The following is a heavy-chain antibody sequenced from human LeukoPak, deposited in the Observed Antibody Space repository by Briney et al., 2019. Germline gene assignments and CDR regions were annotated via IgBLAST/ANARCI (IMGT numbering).Heavy chain of an antibody. CDR2: ISGYNGNT. Sequence: ASVRLSCKTSGYTFTNYGISWVRQAPGPGLEWMGWISGYNGNTNYAQKLQGRVTMTTDTSTSTAYMELRSLRSDDTAVYYCARDRRGCSSTSCYDFDYWGQGTLVTVSS. J-gene: IGHJ4*02. CDR3: ARDRRGCSSTSCYDFDY. CDR1: GYTFTNYG. D-gene: IGHD2-2*01. V-gene: IGHV1-18*01.